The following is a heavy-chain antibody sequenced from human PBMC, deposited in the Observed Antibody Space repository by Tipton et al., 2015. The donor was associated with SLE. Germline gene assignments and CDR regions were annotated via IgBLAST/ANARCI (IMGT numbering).Heavy chain of an antibody. J-gene: IGHJ5*02. CDR1: GYSISSGYH. Sequence: TLSLTCTVSGYSISSGYHWGWIRQPPGKGLEWIGSISQSGITHYNPSLESRVTISVDTSKNQFSLKLNSVTAADTAVYYCARHPHHYDFWSGDPWGQGTLVIVSS. D-gene: IGHD3-3*01. V-gene: IGHV4-38-2*02. CDR3: ARHPHHYDFWSGDP. CDR2: ISQSGIT.